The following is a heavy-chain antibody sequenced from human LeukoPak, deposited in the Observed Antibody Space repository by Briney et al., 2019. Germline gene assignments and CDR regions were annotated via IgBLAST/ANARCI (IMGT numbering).Heavy chain of an antibody. Sequence: SETLSLTCTVSGGSISSYFWSWIRQPPGKGLEWIGYVYNSGSTNYNPSLKSRVTISVDTSKKQFSLKLSSATAADTAVYYCARVLDLSKRGLDAFDIWGQGTMVTVSS. J-gene: IGHJ3*02. V-gene: IGHV4-59*01. CDR1: GGSISSYF. D-gene: IGHD3-16*01. CDR3: ARVLDLSKRGLDAFDI. CDR2: VYNSGST.